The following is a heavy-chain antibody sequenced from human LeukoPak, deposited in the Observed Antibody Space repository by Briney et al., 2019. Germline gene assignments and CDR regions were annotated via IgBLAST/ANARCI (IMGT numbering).Heavy chain of an antibody. CDR3: RTDRYGDYGDYIDY. J-gene: IGHJ4*02. CDR2: INPNSGGT. D-gene: IGHD4-17*01. CDR1: GYTFTGYY. Sequence: GASVKVSCKASGYTFTGYYTHWVRQAPGQGPEWMGWINPNSGGTNYAQKFQGRVTMTRDTSISTAYMELSRLRSDDTAVYYCRTDRYGDYGDYIDYWGQGTLVTVSS. V-gene: IGHV1-2*02.